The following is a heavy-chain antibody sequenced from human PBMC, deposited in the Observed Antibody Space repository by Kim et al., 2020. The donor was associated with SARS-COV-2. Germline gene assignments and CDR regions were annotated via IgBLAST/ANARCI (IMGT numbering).Heavy chain of an antibody. CDR3: ARDEVTMVQGVKDYYYGMDV. V-gene: IGHV1-3*01. CDR2: INAGNGNT. D-gene: IGHD3-10*01. CDR1: GYTFTSYA. J-gene: IGHJ6*02. Sequence: ASVKVSCKASGYTFTSYAMHWVRQAPGQRLEWMGWINAGNGNTKYSQKFQGRVTITRDTSASTAYMELSSLRSEDTAVYYCARDEVTMVQGVKDYYYGMDVWGQGTTVTVSS.